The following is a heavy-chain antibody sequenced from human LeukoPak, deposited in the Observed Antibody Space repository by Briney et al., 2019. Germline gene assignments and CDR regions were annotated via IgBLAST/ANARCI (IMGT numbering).Heavy chain of an antibody. CDR2: IHYTGST. CDR1: GASISGHH. CDR3: ARGPTVTTDY. V-gene: IGHV4-59*11. J-gene: IGHJ4*02. D-gene: IGHD4-17*01. Sequence: SETLSLTCTVSGASISGHHWYRHWIRQPPGKGLEWIGYIHYTGSTNYNPSLKSRVTMSVDTSKNHFSLKLSSVIAADTAVYYCARGPTVTTDYWGQGTLVTVSS.